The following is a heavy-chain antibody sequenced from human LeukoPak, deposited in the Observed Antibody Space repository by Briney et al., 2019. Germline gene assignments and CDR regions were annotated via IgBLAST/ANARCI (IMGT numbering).Heavy chain of an antibody. V-gene: IGHV3-30*04. CDR1: GFTFSRYA. CDR3: AKTKGYNYVWGNYRYGTYFDY. CDR2: ISYDGGNK. D-gene: IGHD3-16*02. Sequence: GGSLRLSCAASGFTFSRYAIHWVRQAPGKGLEWVTVISYDGGNKYYADSVKGRFTISRDNSKNTLYLQMNSLRAEDTAVYYCAKTKGYNYVWGNYRYGTYFDYWGQGTLVTVSS. J-gene: IGHJ4*02.